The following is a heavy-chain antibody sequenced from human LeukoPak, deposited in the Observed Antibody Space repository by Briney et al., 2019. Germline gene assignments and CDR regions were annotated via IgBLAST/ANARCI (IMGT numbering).Heavy chain of an antibody. J-gene: IGHJ4*02. D-gene: IGHD3-9*01. CDR3: ARDHWDILTGYYIDY. CDR2: ISSSSRYL. Sequence: GGSLRLSCAASEFTFSSYSMNWVRQAPGKGLEWVSSISSSSRYLYYADSVKGRFTISRDNAKNSLYLQMNSLRAEDTAVYYCARDHWDILTGYYIDYWGQGTLVTVPS. CDR1: EFTFSSYS. V-gene: IGHV3-21*01.